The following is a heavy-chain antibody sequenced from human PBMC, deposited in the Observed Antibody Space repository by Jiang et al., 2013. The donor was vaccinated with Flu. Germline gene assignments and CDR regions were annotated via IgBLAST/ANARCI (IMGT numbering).Heavy chain of an antibody. J-gene: IGHJ4*02. Sequence: PGLVKPSETLSLTCTVSGGSISSSSYYWGWIRQPPGKGLEWIGSIYYSGSTYYNPSLKSRVTISVDTSKNQFSLKLSSVTAADTAVYYCASTLGYCSSTSCYAAGYFDYWGQGTLVTVSS. CDR2: IYYSGST. CDR3: ASTLGYCSSTSCYAAGYFDY. D-gene: IGHD2-2*01. CDR1: GGSISSSSYY. V-gene: IGHV4-39*07.